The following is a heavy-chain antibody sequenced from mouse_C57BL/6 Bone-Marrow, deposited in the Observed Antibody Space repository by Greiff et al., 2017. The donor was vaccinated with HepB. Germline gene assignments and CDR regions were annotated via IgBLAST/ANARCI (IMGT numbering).Heavy chain of an antibody. CDR1: GFTFSDYY. Sequence: EVKLMESEGGLVQPGSSMKLSCTASGFTFSDYYMAWVRQVPEKGLEWVANINYDGSSTYYLDSLKSRFIISRDNAKNILYLQMSSLKSEDTATYYCARVYYGKSPWFAYWGQGTLVTVSA. V-gene: IGHV5-16*01. J-gene: IGHJ3*01. CDR2: INYDGSST. D-gene: IGHD2-1*01. CDR3: ARVYYGKSPWFAY.